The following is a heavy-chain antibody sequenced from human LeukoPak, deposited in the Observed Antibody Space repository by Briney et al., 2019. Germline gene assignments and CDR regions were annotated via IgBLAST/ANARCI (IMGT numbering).Heavy chain of an antibody. CDR2: VSYDGSDK. J-gene: IGHJ4*02. V-gene: IGHV3-33*05. CDR3: ARDRCTNGVCYLDY. CDR1: GFTFSSYG. D-gene: IGHD2-8*01. Sequence: GGSLRLSCALSGFTFSSYGIHWVRQAPGKGLEWVTTVSYDGSDKYYADSVKGRFTISRDNSKNTLYLQMSSLRAEDTAVYYCARDRCTNGVCYLDYWGQGTLVTVPS.